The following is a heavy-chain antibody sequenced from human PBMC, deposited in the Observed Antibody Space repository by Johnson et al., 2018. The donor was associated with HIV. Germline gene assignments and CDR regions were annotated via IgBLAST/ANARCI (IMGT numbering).Heavy chain of an antibody. CDR2: ISSSGNPI. CDR1: GITFSDYY. D-gene: IGHD4-17*01. J-gene: IGHJ3*02. V-gene: IGHV3-11*04. Sequence: QVQLVESGGGLVKPGGSLRLSCAASGITFSDYYMSWIRQAPGKGLEWVSYISSSGNPIYYADSVKGRVTISRDNAKKSLYLQMNRLRAEDTAVYYCARMTTTVSHHDGFDIWGQGTMVTVSS. CDR3: ARMTTTVSHHDGFDI.